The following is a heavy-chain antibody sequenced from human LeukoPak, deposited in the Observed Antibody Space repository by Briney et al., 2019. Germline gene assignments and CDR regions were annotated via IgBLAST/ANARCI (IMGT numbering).Heavy chain of an antibody. D-gene: IGHD6-13*01. CDR3: ARDPIAAEGIDAFDI. J-gene: IGHJ3*02. Sequence: SKTLSLTCAVYGGSFSGYYWSWIRQPPGKGLEWIGEINHSGSTNYNPSLKSRVTISVDTSKNQFSLKLSSVTAADTAVYYCARDPIAAEGIDAFDIWGQGTMVTVSS. CDR1: GGSFSGYY. CDR2: INHSGST. V-gene: IGHV4-34*01.